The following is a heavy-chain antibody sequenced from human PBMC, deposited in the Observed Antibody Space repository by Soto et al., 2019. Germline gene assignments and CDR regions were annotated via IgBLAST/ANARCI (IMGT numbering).Heavy chain of an antibody. Sequence: QVQLQESGPGLLKPSQTLSLTCTVSGNSISTGAYYWSWLRQHPVKALEWIGHIFYSGNTHYSPSLRRPGATSADKPKNQRSIRVRTASAAATAVYYCAREGRSAATQAGFDLWGQGALVTVSS. D-gene: IGHD3-10*01. CDR3: AREGRSAATQAGFDL. CDR2: IFYSGNT. V-gene: IGHV4-31*01. J-gene: IGHJ4*02. CDR1: GNSISTGAYY.